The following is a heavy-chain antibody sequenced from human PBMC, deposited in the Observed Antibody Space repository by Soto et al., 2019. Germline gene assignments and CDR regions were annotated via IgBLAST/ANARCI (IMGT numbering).Heavy chain of an antibody. V-gene: IGHV1-69*04. J-gene: IGHJ5*02. CDR1: GGTFSSYT. D-gene: IGHD3-9*01. CDR2: IIPILGIA. Sequence: SVKVSCKASGGTFSSYTISWVRQAPGQGLEWMGRIIPILGIANYAQKFQGRVTITADKSTSTAYMELSSLRSEDTAVYYCARDRGKYDILTGYYGRQNWFDPWGQGTLVTVSS. CDR3: ARDRGKYDILTGYYGRQNWFDP.